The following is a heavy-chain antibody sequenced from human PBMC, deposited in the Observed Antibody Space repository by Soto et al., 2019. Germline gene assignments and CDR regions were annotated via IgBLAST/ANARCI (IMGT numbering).Heavy chain of an antibody. Sequence: GASLKISGKGSGYSFTSYWIGWVRQMPGKGLECMGIIYPGDSDTRYSPSFQGQVTISADKSISAAYLQWSSLKASDTAMYYCARETESYSWNDGLMDVWGQGTTVTVSS. CDR1: GYSFTSYW. CDR3: ARETESYSWNDGLMDV. V-gene: IGHV5-51*01. J-gene: IGHJ6*02. D-gene: IGHD1-20*01. CDR2: IYPGDSDT.